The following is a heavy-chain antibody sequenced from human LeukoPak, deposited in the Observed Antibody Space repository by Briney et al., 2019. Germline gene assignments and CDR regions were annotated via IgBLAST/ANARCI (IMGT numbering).Heavy chain of an antibody. Sequence: PPETLSLTCTVSGGSISSYYWSWIRQPPGKGLEWIGYIYYSGSTNYNPSLKSRVTISVDTSKNQFSLKLSSVTAADTTVYYCARVTSGPSFDYWGQGTLVTVSS. J-gene: IGHJ4*02. D-gene: IGHD1-1*01. V-gene: IGHV4-59*01. CDR2: IYYSGST. CDR1: GGSISSYY. CDR3: ARVTSGPSFDY.